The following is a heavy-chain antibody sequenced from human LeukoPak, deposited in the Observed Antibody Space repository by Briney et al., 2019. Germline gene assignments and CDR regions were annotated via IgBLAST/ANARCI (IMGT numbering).Heavy chain of an antibody. CDR3: ARHGSYCFDS. Sequence: SQTLSLTCTVSGGSISSGSYYWSWIRQPAGKGLEWIGRIYTSGSTNYNPSLKSRVTISVDRSKNQFSLKLSSVTAADTAVYYCARHGSYCFDSWGQGTLVTVSS. J-gene: IGHJ4*02. D-gene: IGHD3-10*01. CDR2: IYTSGST. CDR1: GGSISSGSYY. V-gene: IGHV4-61*02.